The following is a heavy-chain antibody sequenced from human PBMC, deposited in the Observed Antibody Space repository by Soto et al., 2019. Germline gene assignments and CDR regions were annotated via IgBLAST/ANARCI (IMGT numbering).Heavy chain of an antibody. J-gene: IGHJ2*01. CDR1: GDSISSSSYY. D-gene: IGHD3-9*01. Sequence: SETLSLTCIVSGDSISSSSYYWVWIRQPPGKGLEWIGSIYYSGTTYYNPSLESRVTISIDTSKNQFSLKVSSLAAADTAVYYCAKTGPYDILTYWYFDLWGRGTLVTVSS. CDR2: IYYSGTT. V-gene: IGHV4-39*01. CDR3: AKTGPYDILTYWYFDL.